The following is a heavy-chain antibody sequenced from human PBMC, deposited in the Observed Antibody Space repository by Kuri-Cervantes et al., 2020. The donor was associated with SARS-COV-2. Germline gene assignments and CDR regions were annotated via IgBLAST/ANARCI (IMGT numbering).Heavy chain of an antibody. V-gene: IGHV3-30*02. CDR1: GFTVSSNY. J-gene: IGHJ4*02. Sequence: GESLKISCAASGFTVSSNYMSWVRQAPGKGLEWVAFIRYDGSNKYYADSVKGRFTISRDNSKNTLYLQMNSLRAEDTAVYYCARDRVYFDYWGQGTLVTVSS. CDR3: ARDRVYFDY. CDR2: IRYDGSNK.